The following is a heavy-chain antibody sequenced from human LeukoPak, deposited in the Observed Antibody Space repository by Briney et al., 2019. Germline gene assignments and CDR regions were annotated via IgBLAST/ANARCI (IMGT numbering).Heavy chain of an antibody. CDR1: GFTFSSYA. Sequence: GGSLRLSCAASGFTFSSYAMHWVRQAPGKGLEWVTVISYDGSNKYYADSVKGRFTISRDNSKNTLYLQMNSLRAEDTAVYYCARTPSSNWYYFDYWGHGTLVTVSS. D-gene: IGHD6-13*01. CDR3: ARTPSSNWYYFDY. J-gene: IGHJ4*01. V-gene: IGHV3-30-3*01. CDR2: ISYDGSNK.